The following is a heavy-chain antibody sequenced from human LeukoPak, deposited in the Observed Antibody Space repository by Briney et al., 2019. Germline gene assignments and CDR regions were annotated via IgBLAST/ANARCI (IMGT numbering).Heavy chain of an antibody. J-gene: IGHJ4*02. D-gene: IGHD3-10*01. CDR2: ISYDGSNK. CDR3: AKEKTPYYYGSGSEDY. V-gene: IGHV3-30*18. CDR1: GFTFSSYG. Sequence: GGSLRLSCAASGFTFSSYGMHWVRQAPGKGLEWVAVISYDGSNKYYADSVKGRFTISRDNSKNTLYLQMNSLRAEDTAVYYCAKEKTPYYYGSGSEDYWGQGTLVTVSS.